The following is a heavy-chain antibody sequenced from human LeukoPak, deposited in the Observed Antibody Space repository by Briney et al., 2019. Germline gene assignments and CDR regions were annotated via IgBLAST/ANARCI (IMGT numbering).Heavy chain of an antibody. CDR2: IYYSGST. J-gene: IGHJ4*02. Sequence: PSETLSLTCTVSGGSISSSSYYWGWIRQPPGKGLEWIGSIYYSGSTYYNPSLKSRVTISVDTSKNQFSLKLSSVTAADTAVYYCARQGRGSGWLAVDIDYWGQGTLVTVSS. CDR3: ARQGRGSGWLAVDIDY. V-gene: IGHV4-39*01. CDR1: GGSISSSSYY. D-gene: IGHD6-19*01.